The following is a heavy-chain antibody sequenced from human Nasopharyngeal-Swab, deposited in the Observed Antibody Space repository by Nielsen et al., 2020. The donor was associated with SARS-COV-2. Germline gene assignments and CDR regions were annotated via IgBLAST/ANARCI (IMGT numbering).Heavy chain of an antibody. CDR2: ISGSGDST. CDR3: ARDGNLRTVRYFDL. V-gene: IGHV3-23*01. Sequence: GESLKISCAASGFSFSNYAMSWVRQAPGKGLEWVSGISGSGDSTYYADSVKGRFTISRDNSKNTLYLQMNSLRAEDTAVYYCARDGNLRTVRYFDLWGRGSLVTVSS. CDR1: GFSFSNYA. J-gene: IGHJ2*01. D-gene: IGHD4-17*01.